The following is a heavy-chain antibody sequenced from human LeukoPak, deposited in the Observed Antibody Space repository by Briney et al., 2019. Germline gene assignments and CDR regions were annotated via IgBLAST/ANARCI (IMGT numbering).Heavy chain of an antibody. D-gene: IGHD4-23*01. CDR2: IIPIFGIA. J-gene: IGHJ4*02. V-gene: IGHV1-69*04. CDR3: ARVSGGNLDY. CDR1: GGTFISYA. Sequence: ASVKVSCKASGGTFISYAISWVRQAPGQGLEWMGRIIPIFGIANYAQKFQGRVTITADKSTSTAYMELSSLRSEDTAVYYCARVSGGNLDYWGQGTLVTVSS.